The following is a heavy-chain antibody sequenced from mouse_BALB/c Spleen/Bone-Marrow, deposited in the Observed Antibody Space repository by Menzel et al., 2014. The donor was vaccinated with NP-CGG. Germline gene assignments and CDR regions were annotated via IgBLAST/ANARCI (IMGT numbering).Heavy chain of an antibody. CDR2: ISCYNGAT. D-gene: IGHD2-4*01. V-gene: IGHV1S34*01. CDR1: GYSFTGYY. Sequence: LVKTGASVKISCKASGYSFTGYYMHWVKQSHGKSLEWIGYISCYNGATSYNQEFKGKATFTVDTSSSTAYMQFNSLTSEDSAVYYCARLRGDYDGYAMDYWGQGTSVTASS. CDR3: ARLRGDYDGYAMDY. J-gene: IGHJ4*01.